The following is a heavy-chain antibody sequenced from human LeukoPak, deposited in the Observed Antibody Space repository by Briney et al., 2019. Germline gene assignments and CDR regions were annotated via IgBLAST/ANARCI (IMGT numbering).Heavy chain of an antibody. CDR2: IYYSGST. D-gene: IGHD1-1*01. Sequence: SETLSLTCTVSGGSISSYYWSWLRQPPGKGLEWIGYIYYSGSTNYNPSLKSRVTISVDTSKNQFSLKLSSVTAADTAVYYCARGDLERREYYFDYWGQGTLVTVSS. J-gene: IGHJ4*02. CDR3: ARGDLERREYYFDY. V-gene: IGHV4-59*12. CDR1: GGSISSYY.